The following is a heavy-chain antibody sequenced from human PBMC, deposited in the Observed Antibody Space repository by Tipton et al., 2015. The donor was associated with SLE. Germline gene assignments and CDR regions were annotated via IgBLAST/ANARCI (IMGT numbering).Heavy chain of an antibody. D-gene: IGHD3-22*01. V-gene: IGHV4-59*08. CDR1: NGSINAYY. CDR3: ARHNYYDSSGYYYIPGNWFDP. CDR2: VYYLGAT. Sequence: LRLSCTVSNGSINAYYWSWIRQPPGKGLEYIGHVYYLGATNYSPSLKSRVAMSVDTSKKQVSLKLSSVTAADTAVYHCARHNYYDSSGYYYIPGNWFDPCGQGSLVTVSS. J-gene: IGHJ5*02.